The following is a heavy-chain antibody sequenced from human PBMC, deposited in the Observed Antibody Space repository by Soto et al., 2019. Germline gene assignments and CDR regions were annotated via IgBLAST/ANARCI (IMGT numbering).Heavy chain of an antibody. CDR2: IYYSGST. Sequence: PSETLSLTCTVSGGSISSSSYYWGWIRQPPGKGLEWIGSIYYSGSTYYNPSLKSRVTISVDTSKNQFSLKLSSVTAADTAVYYCGRRRVNPPWFDPWGQGTLVTVSS. J-gene: IGHJ5*02. CDR3: GRRRVNPPWFDP. V-gene: IGHV4-39*01. D-gene: IGHD2-21*01. CDR1: GGSISSSSYY.